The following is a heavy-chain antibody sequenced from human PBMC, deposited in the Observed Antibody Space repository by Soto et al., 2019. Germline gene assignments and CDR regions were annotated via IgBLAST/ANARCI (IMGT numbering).Heavy chain of an antibody. Sequence: ETLSLTCTVSGGSISSSSYYWGWIRQPPGKGLEWIGSIYYSGSTYYNPSLKSRVTISVDTSKNQFSLKLSSVTAADTAVYYCAREGPMVRGVIRNNYYMDVWGKGTTVTVSS. J-gene: IGHJ6*03. CDR2: IYYSGST. CDR3: AREGPMVRGVIRNNYYMDV. V-gene: IGHV4-39*02. D-gene: IGHD3-10*01. CDR1: GGSISSSSYY.